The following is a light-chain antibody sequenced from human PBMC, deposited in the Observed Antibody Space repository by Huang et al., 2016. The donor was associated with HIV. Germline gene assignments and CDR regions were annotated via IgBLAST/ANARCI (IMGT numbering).Light chain of an antibody. V-gene: IGKV3-15*01. Sequence: VMTQSPATLSVSPGERATLSCRASESILRNLAWYQQRPGQPPRLLIYGASVRRPGSPDRCRGGGSGTEFTLTISSLQSEDFAVYYCQQYNKWPPYTYGQGTKLEIK. CDR3: QQYNKWPPYT. J-gene: IGKJ2*01. CDR1: ESILRN. CDR2: GAS.